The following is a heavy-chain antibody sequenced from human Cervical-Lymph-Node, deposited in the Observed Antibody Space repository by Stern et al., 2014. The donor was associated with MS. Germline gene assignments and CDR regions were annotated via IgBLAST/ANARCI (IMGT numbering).Heavy chain of an antibody. D-gene: IGHD2-21*01. J-gene: IGHJ4*02. CDR3: ARGLATALIADF. Sequence: VQLVESGADVKKPGASLKVSCKASGYTFTDYYMQWVRQAPGQGLEWMGWIHSNSGDTNYARKFQGRVTLTRDTSISTAYLELSRLTYDDTAVDYCARGLATALIADFWGQGTLVTVS. V-gene: IGHV1-2*02. CDR1: GYTFTDYY. CDR2: IHSNSGDT.